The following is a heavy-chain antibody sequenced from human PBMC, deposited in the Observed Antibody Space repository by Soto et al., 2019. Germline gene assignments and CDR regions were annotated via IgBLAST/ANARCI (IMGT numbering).Heavy chain of an antibody. CDR3: AKDIEEVVYYYGMDV. D-gene: IGHD1-26*01. J-gene: IGHJ6*02. V-gene: IGHV3-30*18. Sequence: ESGGGVVPPGKSLRLSCAASGFTFSSYGMHWVRQAPGKGLEWVALISYDGNNKYYGDSVKGRFTIFRDNSKNTLFLQMNSLRAEDTAVYFCAKDIEEVVYYYGMDVWGHGTTVTVSS. CDR1: GFTFSSYG. CDR2: ISYDGNNK.